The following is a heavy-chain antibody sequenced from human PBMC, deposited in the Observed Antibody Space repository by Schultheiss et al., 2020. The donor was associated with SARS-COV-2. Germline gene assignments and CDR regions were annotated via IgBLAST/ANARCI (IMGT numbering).Heavy chain of an antibody. CDR1: GLGFGNFA. J-gene: IGHJ4*02. D-gene: IGHD4-11*01. Sequence: GGSLRLSCSVSGLGFGNFAMNWVRQAPGKGLEWIASISATSSKFFYADSVEGRFRISRDNAKNTLYLQMNSLTAEDTAVYYCARDLTTVTTADLGYWGQGTLVTVSS. CDR3: ARDLTTVTTADLGY. V-gene: IGHV3-21*06. CDR2: ISATSSKF.